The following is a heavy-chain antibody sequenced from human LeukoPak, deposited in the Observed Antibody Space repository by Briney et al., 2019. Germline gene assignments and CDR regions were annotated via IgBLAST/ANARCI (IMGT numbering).Heavy chain of an antibody. CDR3: ARDVAYNRFDP. V-gene: IGHV3-7*01. CDR2: IKEDGSQK. Sequence: TGGSLRPSCADSGFTFGRNWMTWIRQAPGKGLEWVANIKEDGSQKNYVDSVKGRFTISRDNAKNSLYLQMSNLRPDDTAVYYCARDVAYNRFDPWGQGTLVTVSS. CDR1: GFTFGRNW. J-gene: IGHJ5*02. D-gene: IGHD2-21*01.